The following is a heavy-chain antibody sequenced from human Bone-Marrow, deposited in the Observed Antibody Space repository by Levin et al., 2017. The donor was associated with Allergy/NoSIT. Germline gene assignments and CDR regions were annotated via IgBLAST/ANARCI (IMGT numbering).Heavy chain of an antibody. J-gene: IGHJ4*02. CDR3: ERRGAPIAVADYYFDS. CDR2: MNPNRGST. Sequence: GESLKISCKASGYSFTSYDISWVRQATGQGLEWVGWMNPNRGSTGYAQRFQGRVNLTRTISISTAYLELTNLRSEDPAVYYCERRGAPIAVADYYFDSWDPGTLVTVAS. D-gene: IGHD6-19*01. CDR1: GYSFTSYD. V-gene: IGHV1-8*01.